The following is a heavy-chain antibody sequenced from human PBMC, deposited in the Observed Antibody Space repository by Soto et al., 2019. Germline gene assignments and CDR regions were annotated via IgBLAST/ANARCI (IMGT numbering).Heavy chain of an antibody. Sequence: QVQLQESGPGLVKPSETLSLTCTVSCGSVSSGGYYWSWIRQHPGKGLEWIGYIYYSGSTNYNPSRQSLVTISVDTTKNHFSLKLSSVTAADTAVYYCAREVEGRLVHFFDSWGQGTLVTVSS. CDR3: AREVEGRLVHFFDS. CDR1: CGSVSSGGYY. J-gene: IGHJ4*02. CDR2: IYYSGST. V-gene: IGHV4-31*01. D-gene: IGHD5-12*01.